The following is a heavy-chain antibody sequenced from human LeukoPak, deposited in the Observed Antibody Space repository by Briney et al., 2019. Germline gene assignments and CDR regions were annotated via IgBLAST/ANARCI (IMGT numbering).Heavy chain of an antibody. V-gene: IGHV4-39*01. J-gene: IGHJ4*02. CDR3: ARFGIAAAGMIDY. CDR2: IYYSGST. CDR1: GGSVSSGSYY. D-gene: IGHD6-13*01. Sequence: SSETLSLTCTVSGGSVSSGSYYWGWIRQPPGKGLEWIGSIYYSGSTYYNPSLKSRVTISVDTSKNQFSLKLSSVTAADTAVYYCARFGIAAAGMIDYWGQGTLVTVSS.